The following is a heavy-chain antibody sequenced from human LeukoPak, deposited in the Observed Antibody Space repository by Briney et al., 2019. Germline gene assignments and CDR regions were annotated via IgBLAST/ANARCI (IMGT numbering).Heavy chain of an antibody. J-gene: IGHJ3*02. CDR1: GFTFSNAW. Sequence: PGGSLRLSCAASGFTFSNAWMSWVRQAPGKGLEWVGRIKSKTDGGTTDYAAPVKGRFTISRDDSKNTLYLQMSSLKTEDTAVYYCTTWELQRAFDIWGQGTMVTVSS. CDR2: IKSKTDGGTT. V-gene: IGHV3-15*01. D-gene: IGHD1-26*01. CDR3: TTWELQRAFDI.